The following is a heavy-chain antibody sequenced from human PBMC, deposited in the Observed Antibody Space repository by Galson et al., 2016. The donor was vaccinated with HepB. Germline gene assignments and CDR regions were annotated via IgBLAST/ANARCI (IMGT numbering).Heavy chain of an antibody. CDR3: ARAYERGYGGNPVPYYYYGMDV. J-gene: IGHJ6*02. CDR2: ISSSSSTI. CDR1: GFTFSDYY. D-gene: IGHD4-23*01. V-gene: IGHV3-11*01. Sequence: SLRLSCAASGFTFSDYYMSWIRQAPGKGLEWVSYISSSSSTIYYADSVKGRFTISRDNAKNSLYLQMNSLRAEDTAVYYCARAYERGYGGNPVPYYYYGMDVWGQGTTVTVSS.